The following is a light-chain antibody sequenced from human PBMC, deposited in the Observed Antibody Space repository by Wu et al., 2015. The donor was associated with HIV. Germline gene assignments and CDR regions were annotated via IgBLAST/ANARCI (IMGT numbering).Light chain of an antibody. CDR2: DTY. V-gene: IGKV3-11*01. Sequence: EIVLTQSPGTLSLSPGERATLSCRASQSVSSSYLGWYQQKPGQAPRLLIYDTYNRATGVPARFSGSGSGTDFTLTISSLEPEDFAVYFCQQRSDWPLTFGGGTKVEIK. J-gene: IGKJ4*01. CDR1: QSVSSSY. CDR3: QQRSDWPLT.